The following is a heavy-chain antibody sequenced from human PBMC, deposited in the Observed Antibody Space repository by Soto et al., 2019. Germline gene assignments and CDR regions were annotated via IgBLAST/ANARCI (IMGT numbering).Heavy chain of an antibody. CDR1: GFTFISYS. J-gene: IGHJ4*02. CDR2: ISSSSSYI. V-gene: IGHV3-21*06. Sequence: EVQLVESGGGLVKPGGSLRLSCAASGFTFISYSMNWVRQAPGKGLEWVSSISSSSSYIYYADSVRGRFTISRDNAPNLLYLQMNSLRAEDTAVYYCARDLYDGSGEFDYWGQGTLVTVSS. CDR3: ARDLYDGSGEFDY. D-gene: IGHD3-22*01.